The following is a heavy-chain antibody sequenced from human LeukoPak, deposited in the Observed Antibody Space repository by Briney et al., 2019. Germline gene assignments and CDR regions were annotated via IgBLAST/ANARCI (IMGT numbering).Heavy chain of an antibody. D-gene: IGHD3-10*01. CDR3: ARSRGGLGYGSGDDLDY. J-gene: IGHJ4*02. CDR2: INHSGST. V-gene: IGHV4-34*01. Sequence: SSETLSLTCAVYGGSFSGYYWSWIRQPPGKGLEWIGEINHSGSTNYNPSLKSRVTISVDTSKNQFSLKLSSVTAADTAVYYCARSRGGLGYGSGDDLDYWGQGTLVTVSS. CDR1: GGSFSGYY.